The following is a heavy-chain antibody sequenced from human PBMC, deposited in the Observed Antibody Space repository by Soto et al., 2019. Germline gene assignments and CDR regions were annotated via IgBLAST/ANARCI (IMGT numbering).Heavy chain of an antibody. CDR1: GASVSSHS. CDR3: ARGGTSGSAVYNWFDP. D-gene: IGHD3-10*01. V-gene: IGHV4-59*02. Sequence: SETLSLTCSVTGASVSSHSWSWIRQSPGKGLEWIGYIHYSGGTNYTPSLRSRVTISVETSKNQLSLNLTSLTAADTAVYYCARGGTSGSAVYNWFDPWGQGTLVTVSS. CDR2: IHYSGGT. J-gene: IGHJ5*02.